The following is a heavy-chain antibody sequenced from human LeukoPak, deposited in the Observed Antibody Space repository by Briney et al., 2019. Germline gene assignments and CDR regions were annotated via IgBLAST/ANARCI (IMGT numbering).Heavy chain of an antibody. V-gene: IGHV3-23*01. J-gene: IGHJ4*02. CDR1: RFTLSSYS. CDR3: AKDRHPYYYDSSGYLYFDY. Sequence: GGSLRLSCAASRFTLSSYSMSWVRQAPGKGLEWVSTISDSGGSTYYADSVKGRFTISRDNSKNTLYLQMNSLRAEDTAVYYCAKDRHPYYYDSSGYLYFDYWGQGTLVTVSS. D-gene: IGHD3-22*01. CDR2: ISDSGGST.